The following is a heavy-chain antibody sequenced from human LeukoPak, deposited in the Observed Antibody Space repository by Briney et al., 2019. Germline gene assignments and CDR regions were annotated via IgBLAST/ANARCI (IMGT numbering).Heavy chain of an antibody. CDR1: GGSISSGTYY. V-gene: IGHV4-61*02. CDR3: ARDLLHRGYAFDI. CDR2: IYSSGST. D-gene: IGHD5-12*01. Sequence: SQTLSLTCTVSGGSISSGTYYGGWIRQPAGKGLEWIGRIYSSGSTNYNPSLKSRVTMSVDTSRNQSSLNLTSVTAADTAIYYCARDLLHRGYAFDIWGQGTMVTVSS. J-gene: IGHJ3*02.